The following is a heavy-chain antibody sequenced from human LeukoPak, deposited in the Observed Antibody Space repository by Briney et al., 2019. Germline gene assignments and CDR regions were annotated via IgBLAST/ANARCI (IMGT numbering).Heavy chain of an antibody. CDR3: ATRTYSSSWYYYYGMDV. CDR2: FDPEDGET. Sequence: ASVKVSCKVSGYTLTELSMHWVRQAPGKGLEWMGGFDPEDGETIYAQKFQGRVTMTEDTSTDTAYMELSSLRSEDTAVYYCATRTYSSSWYYYYGMDVWGQGTTVTVSS. J-gene: IGHJ6*02. V-gene: IGHV1-24*01. D-gene: IGHD6-13*01. CDR1: GYTLTELS.